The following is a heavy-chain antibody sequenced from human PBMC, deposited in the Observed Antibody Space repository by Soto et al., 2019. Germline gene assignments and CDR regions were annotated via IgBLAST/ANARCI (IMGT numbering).Heavy chain of an antibody. D-gene: IGHD3-22*01. J-gene: IGHJ4*02. CDR3: ARDQSYYDSSGYYF. CDR1: GYTFTGYY. V-gene: IGHV1-2*02. Sequence: ASVKVSCKASGYTFTGYYMHWVRQAPGQGLEWMGWINPNSGGTNYAQKFQGRVTMTRDTSISTAYMELRRLRSDDTAVYYCARDQSYYDSSGYYFWGQGPLVTVSS. CDR2: INPNSGGT.